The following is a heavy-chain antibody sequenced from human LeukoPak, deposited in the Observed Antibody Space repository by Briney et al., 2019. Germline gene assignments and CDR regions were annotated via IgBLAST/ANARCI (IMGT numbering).Heavy chain of an antibody. Sequence: GGSLRLSCAASGFTFSSCSMNWVRQAPGKGLEWVSYISSSSSTIYYADSVKGRFTISRDNAKNLLYLQMNSLRAEDTAVYYCARVYRPVVLAAWDHYYYMDVWGKGTTVTVSS. CDR1: GFTFSSCS. CDR2: ISSSSSTI. V-gene: IGHV3-48*01. CDR3: ARVYRPVVLAAWDHYYYMDV. D-gene: IGHD2-2*01. J-gene: IGHJ6*03.